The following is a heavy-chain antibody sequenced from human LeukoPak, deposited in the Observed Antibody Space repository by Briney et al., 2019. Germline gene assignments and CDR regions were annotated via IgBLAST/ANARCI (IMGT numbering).Heavy chain of an antibody. CDR1: GYTFTGYY. J-gene: IGHJ4*02. CDR2: INPNSGGT. V-gene: IGHV1-2*02. D-gene: IGHD3-22*01. CDR3: ARISGYYGY. Sequence: ASVKVSRKASGYTFTGYYMHWVRQAPGQGLEWMGWINPNSGGTNYAQKFQGRVTMTRDTSASTAYMELSSLRSEDTAVYYCARISGYYGYWGQGTLVTVSS.